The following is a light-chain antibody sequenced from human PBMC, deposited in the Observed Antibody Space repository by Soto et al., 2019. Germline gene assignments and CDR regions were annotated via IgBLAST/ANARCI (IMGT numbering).Light chain of an antibody. CDR2: DDD. Sequence: SYELTQPPSVSVAPGQTARVTCGGNNIGSKNVQWYQQKPGQAPVLVVYDDDRRPSGIPERFSGSNSGNTATLTISRVEAGDEADYYCQVWDSSSDHPLVFGTGTKATVL. CDR3: QVWDSSSDHPLV. CDR1: NIGSKN. V-gene: IGLV3-21*02. J-gene: IGLJ1*01.